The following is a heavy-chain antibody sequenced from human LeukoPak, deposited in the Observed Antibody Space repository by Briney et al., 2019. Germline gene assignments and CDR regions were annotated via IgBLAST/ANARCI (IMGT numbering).Heavy chain of an antibody. J-gene: IGHJ4*02. D-gene: IGHD3-22*01. Sequence: PGGSLRLSWAASGFTFSNAWMNWVRQAPGKGLEWVSYISSSSSTIYYTDSVNGRFTISRDNAKNSLYLQMNSLRAEDTAVYYCARGAYYYEDWGQGTLVTVSS. V-gene: IGHV3-48*01. CDR1: GFTFSNAW. CDR2: ISSSSSTI. CDR3: ARGAYYYED.